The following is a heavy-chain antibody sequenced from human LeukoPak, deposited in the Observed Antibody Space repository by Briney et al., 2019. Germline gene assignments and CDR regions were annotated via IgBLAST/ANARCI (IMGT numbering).Heavy chain of an antibody. D-gene: IGHD3-22*01. CDR3: APSEGYYYGSSGQIDY. CDR1: GFTFSSYW. V-gene: IGHV3-74*01. J-gene: IGHJ4*02. CDR2: INSDGSST. Sequence: PGGSLRLSCAASGFTFSSYWMHWVRQAPGKGLVWVSRINSDGSSTSYADSVKGRFTISRDNAKNTLYLQMNSLRAEDTAVYYCAPSEGYYYGSSGQIDYWGQGTLVTVSS.